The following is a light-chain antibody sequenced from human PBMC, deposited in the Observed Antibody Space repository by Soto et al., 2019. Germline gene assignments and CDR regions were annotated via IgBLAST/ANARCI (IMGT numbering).Light chain of an antibody. CDR2: GDT. CDR3: QSYDSRLSGYV. V-gene: IGLV1-40*01. J-gene: IGLJ1*01. Sequence: QPVLTQPPSVSGAPGQRVTISCTGTSSNIGGGYDVNWYQQLPGTAPKLLIYGDTNRPSGVPDRFSGSRSGTSASLAIAGLQAEDEADYYCQSYDSRLSGYVFGTGTKLTVL. CDR1: SSNIGGGYD.